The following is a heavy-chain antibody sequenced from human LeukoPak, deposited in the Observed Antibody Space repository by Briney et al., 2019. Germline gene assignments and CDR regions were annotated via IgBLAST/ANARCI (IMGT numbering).Heavy chain of an antibody. CDR2: ISSSGSTI. V-gene: IGHV3-48*03. CDR1: GFTFSSYE. J-gene: IGHJ4*02. Sequence: PGGSLRLSCAASGFTFSSYEMNWVRQAPGKGPEWVSYISSSGSTIYYADSVKGRFTISRDNAKNSLYLQMNSLRAEDTAVYYCAREHYGHAPFDYWGQGTLVTVSS. CDR3: AREHYGHAPFDY. D-gene: IGHD3-10*01.